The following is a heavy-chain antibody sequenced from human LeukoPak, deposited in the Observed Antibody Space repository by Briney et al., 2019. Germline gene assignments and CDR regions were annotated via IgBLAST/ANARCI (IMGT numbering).Heavy chain of an antibody. D-gene: IGHD1-26*01. Sequence: ASVKVSCKASGGTFSSYAISRVRQAPGQGLEWMGRIIPILGIANYAQKFQGRVTITADKSTSTAYMELSSLRSEDTAVYYCASSVVGATSFDYWGQGTLVTVSS. CDR3: ASSVVGATSFDY. CDR2: IIPILGIA. V-gene: IGHV1-69*04. J-gene: IGHJ4*02. CDR1: GGTFSSYA.